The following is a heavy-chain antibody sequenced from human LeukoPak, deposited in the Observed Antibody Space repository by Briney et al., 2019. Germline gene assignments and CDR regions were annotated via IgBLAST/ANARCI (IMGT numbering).Heavy chain of an antibody. CDR1: GFTFSSYA. CDR3: ARDVSSWAEYYFDY. CDR2: ISYDGSNK. D-gene: IGHD6-13*01. J-gene: IGHJ4*02. Sequence: GGSLRLSCAASGFTFSSYAMHWVRQAPGKGLEWVAVISYDGSNKYYADSVKGRFTISRDNSKNTLYLQMNSLRAEDTAVYYCARDVSSWAEYYFDYWGQGTLVTVSS. V-gene: IGHV3-30*04.